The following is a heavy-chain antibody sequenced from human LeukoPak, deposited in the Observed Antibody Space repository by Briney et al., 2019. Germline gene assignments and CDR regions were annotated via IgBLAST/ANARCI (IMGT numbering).Heavy chain of an antibody. J-gene: IGHJ4*02. CDR3: ANWIGSSSRDY. D-gene: IGHD6-6*01. Sequence: PGGSLRLSCVASGFTFSNYAMSWVRQAPGKGLEWVSVISGSGDTTYSADSVRGRFTISRDNSNNALYLQMDSLRAEDTAVYYCANWIGSSSRDYWGQGTLVTVSS. CDR2: ISGSGDTT. CDR1: GFTFSNYA. V-gene: IGHV3-23*01.